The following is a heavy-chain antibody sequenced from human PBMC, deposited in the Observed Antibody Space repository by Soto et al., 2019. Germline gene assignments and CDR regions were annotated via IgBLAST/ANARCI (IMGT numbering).Heavy chain of an antibody. V-gene: IGHV5-51*01. CDR3: AKNPYYYYYYMDV. J-gene: IGHJ6*03. CDR2: IQPVDSDT. CDR1: GYDFTSYW. Sequence: PGESLKISCKGSGYDFTSYWIGWVRQMPGKGLEWMGIIQPVDSDTRYSPSFQGQVTISVDKSIGTAYLQMNSLRAEDTVVYYCAKNPYYYYYYMDVWGKGTTVTVSS.